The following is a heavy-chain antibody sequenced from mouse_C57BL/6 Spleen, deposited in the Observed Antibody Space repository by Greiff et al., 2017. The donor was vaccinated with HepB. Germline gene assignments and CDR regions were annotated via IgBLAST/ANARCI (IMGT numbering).Heavy chain of an antibody. CDR2: IYPGSGST. V-gene: IGHV1-55*01. J-gene: IGHJ3*01. Sequence: QVQLQQPGAELVKPGASVKMSCKASGYTFTSYWITWVKPRPGQGLEWIGDIYPGSGSTTYNEKFKSKATLTVDTSSSTAYLQLSSLTSEDSAVYYCAIVYSYGSSYGFAYWGQGTLVTVSA. D-gene: IGHD1-1*01. CDR3: AIVYSYGSSYGFAY. CDR1: GYTFTSYW.